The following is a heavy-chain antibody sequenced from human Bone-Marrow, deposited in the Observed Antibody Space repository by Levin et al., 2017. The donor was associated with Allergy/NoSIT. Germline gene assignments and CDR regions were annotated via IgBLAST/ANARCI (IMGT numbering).Heavy chain of an antibody. CDR3: ASRLDSGYDYGYFDY. CDR2: ISSSSSYI. V-gene: IGHV3-21*01. J-gene: IGHJ4*02. D-gene: IGHD5-12*01. CDR1: GFTFSSYS. Sequence: GESLKISCAASGFTFSSYSMNWVRQAPGKGLEWVSSISSSSSYIYYADSVKGRFTISRDNAKNSLYLQMNSLRAEDTAVYYCASRLDSGYDYGYFDYWGQGTLVTVSS.